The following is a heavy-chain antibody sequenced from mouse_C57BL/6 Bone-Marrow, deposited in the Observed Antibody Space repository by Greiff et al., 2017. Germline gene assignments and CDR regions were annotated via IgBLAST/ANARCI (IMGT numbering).Heavy chain of an antibody. CDR1: GYTFTSYW. J-gene: IGHJ2*01. Sequence: VQLQQSGAELAKPGASVKLSCKASGYTFTSYWMHWVKQRPGQGLEWIGYINPSSGYTKYNQKFKDKATLTAEKSSSTAYMQLSSLTYEDSAVYYCATRSYFDYWGQGTTLTVSS. V-gene: IGHV1-7*01. CDR2: INPSSGYT. CDR3: ATRSYFDY.